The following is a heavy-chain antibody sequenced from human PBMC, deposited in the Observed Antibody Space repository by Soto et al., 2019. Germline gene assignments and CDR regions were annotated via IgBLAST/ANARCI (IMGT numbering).Heavy chain of an antibody. CDR2: IWYDGSNK. CDR1: GFTFSSYG. J-gene: IGHJ4*02. Sequence: GGSLRLSCAASGFTFSSYGMHWVRQAPGKGLEWVAVIWYDGSNKYYADSVKGRFTISRDNSKNTLYLQMNSLRAEDTAVYYCARDRRLETQPPKFWSGYFDYWGQGTLVTVSS. V-gene: IGHV3-33*01. CDR3: ARDRRLETQPPKFWSGYFDY. D-gene: IGHD3-3*01.